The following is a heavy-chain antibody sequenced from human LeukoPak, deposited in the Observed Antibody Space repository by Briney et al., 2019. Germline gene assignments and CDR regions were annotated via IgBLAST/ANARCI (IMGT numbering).Heavy chain of an antibody. Sequence: PSETLSLTCTVSGDSISNYYWSWIRQSPGKELEWIGYMYNRGSTIYNPSLKSRVTISTDTSKNQLSLRLTSVTAADTAIYYCAQQKKAGTGTLNYWAQET. CDR1: GDSISNYY. D-gene: IGHD1/OR15-1a*01. CDR2: MYNRGST. V-gene: IGHV4-59*08. J-gene: IGHJ4*02. CDR3: AQQKKAGTGTLNY.